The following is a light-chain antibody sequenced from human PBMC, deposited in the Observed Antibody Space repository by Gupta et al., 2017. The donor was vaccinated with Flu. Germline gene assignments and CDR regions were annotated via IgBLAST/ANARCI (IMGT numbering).Light chain of an antibody. V-gene: IGKV3-20*01. CDR1: QSVRGSQ. Sequence: ERATLSCRASQSVRGSQVAWYQQTPGQAPRLLMCGASTRATGIPERCSGTWWRTDFTLIINRLEAEFFAVYCCQQAGSSFISFGQGTRLEIK. CDR2: GAS. J-gene: IGKJ5*01. CDR3: QQAGSSFIS.